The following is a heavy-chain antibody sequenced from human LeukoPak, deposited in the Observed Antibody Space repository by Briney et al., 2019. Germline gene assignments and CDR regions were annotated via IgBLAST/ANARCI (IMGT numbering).Heavy chain of an antibody. CDR1: GFTFSRYW. CDR2: IKEDGSQK. Sequence: GGSLRLSCAASGFTFSRYWMIWVRQAPGKGLECVANIKEDGSQKKYVDSVKGRFTISRDNAKNSLYLQMNSLRAEDTAVYYCASSKISYVYDIWGQGTMVTVSS. V-gene: IGHV3-7*01. D-gene: IGHD6-6*01. CDR3: ASSKISYVYDI. J-gene: IGHJ3*02.